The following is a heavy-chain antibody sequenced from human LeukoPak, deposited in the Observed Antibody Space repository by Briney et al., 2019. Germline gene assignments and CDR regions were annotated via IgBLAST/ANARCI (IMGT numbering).Heavy chain of an antibody. Sequence: PSETLSLTCAVYGESFSVYYWSWIREPPGKGLEWIGEINHSGRTNYNPSLKSRVTTSADTPKNQLSLQLSSVTAADTAVYYCERSFSSWRRNWFDPWGQGTLVTVSS. D-gene: IGHD6-13*01. J-gene: IGHJ5*02. CDR1: GESFSVYY. V-gene: IGHV4-34*01. CDR2: INHSGRT. CDR3: ERSFSSWRRNWFDP.